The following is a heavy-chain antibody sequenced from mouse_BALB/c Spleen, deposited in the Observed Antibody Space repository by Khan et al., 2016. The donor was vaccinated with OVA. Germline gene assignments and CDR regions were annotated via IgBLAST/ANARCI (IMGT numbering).Heavy chain of an antibody. V-gene: IGHV1S81*02. CDR3: TRRGTARATLWCAY. CDR2: INPSNGGT. Sequence: QVQLQQSGAELVKPGASVKLSCKASGYTFTSYYMYWLKQRPGQGLEWIGEINPSNGGTNFNEKFKSKATLTVDKFSSTAYMQLSSLTSEDSAVXYCTRRGTARATLWCAYWGQGTLVTVSA. CDR1: GYTFTSYY. D-gene: IGHD3-2*01. J-gene: IGHJ3*01.